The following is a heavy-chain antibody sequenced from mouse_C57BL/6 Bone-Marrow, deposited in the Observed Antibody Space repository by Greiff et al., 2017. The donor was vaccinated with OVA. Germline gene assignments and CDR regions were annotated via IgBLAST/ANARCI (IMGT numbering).Heavy chain of an antibody. D-gene: IGHD1-1*01. CDR2: ISYSGST. CDR3: ARDYYGPPYAMDY. Sequence: EVKLMESGPGLAKPSQTLSLTCSVTGYSITSDYWNWIRKFPGNKLEYMGYISYSGSTYYNPSLKSRISITRDTSKNQYYLQLNSVTTEDTATYYCARDYYGPPYAMDYWGQGTSVTVSS. J-gene: IGHJ4*01. V-gene: IGHV3-8*01. CDR1: GYSITSDY.